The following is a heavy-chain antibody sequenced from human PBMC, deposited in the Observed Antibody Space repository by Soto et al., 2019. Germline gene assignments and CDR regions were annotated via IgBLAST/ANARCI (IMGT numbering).Heavy chain of an antibody. J-gene: IGHJ4*02. D-gene: IGHD3-10*01. V-gene: IGHV1-18*01. CDR2: ISAYNGNT. Sequence: QVQLVQSGAEVKKPGASVKVSCKASGYTFTNYGFTWVRQAPGQGLEWMGWISAYNGNTNYAQKLQGRVTMTTDTSTSTAYMELRSLTSDAAAVYYCARDLYYYGSGTYSGGYWGQGTLVTVSS. CDR3: ARDLYYYGSGTYSGGY. CDR1: GYTFTNYG.